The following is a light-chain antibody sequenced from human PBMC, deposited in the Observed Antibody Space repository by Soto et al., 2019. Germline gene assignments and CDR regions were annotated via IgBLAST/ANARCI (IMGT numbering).Light chain of an antibody. Sequence: DFQVTQSPSSLSASVGDRVTITCRASQSISSYLNWYQQKPGKAPKLLIYAASSLQSGVPSRFSGSGSGTDFTLTISSLQLVYFATYDCQQSYSTLPTFGGETGVDIK. CDR3: QQSYSTLPT. CDR2: AAS. V-gene: IGKV1-39*01. J-gene: IGKJ4*01. CDR1: QSISSY.